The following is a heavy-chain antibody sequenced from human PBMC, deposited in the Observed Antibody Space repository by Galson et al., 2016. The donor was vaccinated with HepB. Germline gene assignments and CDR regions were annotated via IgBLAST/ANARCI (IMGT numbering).Heavy chain of an antibody. CDR2: ISGGGGST. D-gene: IGHD3-10*01. CDR1: GFTFNSSG. J-gene: IGHJ4*02. CDR3: VKGLYGSGSSGDY. Sequence: SLRLSCAASGFTFNSSGMSWVRQAPGKGLEWVSSISGGGGSTDYAGSVKGRHTISRDNSKNTLYLHLNSLRAEDTAVYFCVKGLYGSGSSGDYWGQGTLVTVSS. V-gene: IGHV3-23*01.